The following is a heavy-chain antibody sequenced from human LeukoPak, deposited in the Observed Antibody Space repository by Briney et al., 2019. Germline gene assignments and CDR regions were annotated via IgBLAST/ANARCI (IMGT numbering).Heavy chain of an antibody. CDR1: GGPISSGGYS. Sequence: SETLSLTCAVSGGPISSGGYSWTWIRRPPGKGLEWIGYIFQSGSPSYNPSLRSRVTISVDTSRNHFSLALISVTAADPAMYYCARDRAGLGLLDFWGQGTMVTVSS. V-gene: IGHV4-30-2*01. CDR3: ARDRAGLGLLDF. J-gene: IGHJ3*01. CDR2: IFQSGSP. D-gene: IGHD1-26*01.